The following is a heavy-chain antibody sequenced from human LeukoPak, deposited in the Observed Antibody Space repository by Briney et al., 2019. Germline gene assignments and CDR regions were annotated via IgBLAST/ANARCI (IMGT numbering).Heavy chain of an antibody. CDR2: IDARSGIT. D-gene: IGHD3-22*01. V-gene: IGHV3-23*01. J-gene: IGHJ4*02. Sequence: PGGSLRLSCAASGFTFTIFGLNWVRQAPGKGPEWVSYIDARSGITYYADSVQGRFTISRDNSKSTVFLHMNNLRAEDTAVYYCAKDRLTFFYYDTSGYQGDFDNWGQGTLVTVSS. CDR3: AKDRLTFFYYDTSGYQGDFDN. CDR1: GFTFTIFG.